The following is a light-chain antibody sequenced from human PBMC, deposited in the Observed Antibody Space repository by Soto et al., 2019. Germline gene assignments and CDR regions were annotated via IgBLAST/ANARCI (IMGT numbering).Light chain of an antibody. J-gene: IGKJ4*01. CDR3: QQYGRTPLT. CDR1: QSVGNNY. V-gene: IGKV3-20*01. Sequence: EIVLTQSPGTLSLSPGEGATLSCRASQSVGNNYLAWYQQKPGQAPRFLMYDASTRATGIPDRFSGSGSGTDFTLPSSRLESEDFAVYSCQQYGRTPLTFGGGTKVEI. CDR2: DAS.